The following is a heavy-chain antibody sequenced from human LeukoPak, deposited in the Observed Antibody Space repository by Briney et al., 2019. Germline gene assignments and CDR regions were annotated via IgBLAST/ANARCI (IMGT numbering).Heavy chain of an antibody. CDR2: IYTSGST. V-gene: IGHV4-61*02. CDR3: ASNFRGKWFGEYDY. CDR1: GGSISSGSYY. D-gene: IGHD3-10*01. J-gene: IGHJ4*02. Sequence: PSETLSLTCTVSGGSISSGSYYWSWIRQPAGKGLERFGRIYTSGSTNYNPSLKSRVTISADTSKNQFSLKLSSVTAADTAVYYCASNFRGKWFGEYDYWGQGTLVTVSS.